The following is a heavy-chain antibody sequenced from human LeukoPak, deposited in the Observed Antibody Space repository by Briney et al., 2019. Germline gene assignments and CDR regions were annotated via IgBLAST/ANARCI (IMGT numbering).Heavy chain of an antibody. CDR1: GFTFSDYY. CDR2: IYSGGST. V-gene: IGHV3-53*01. J-gene: IGHJ1*01. Sequence: GGSLRLSCAASGFTFSDYYMSWIRQAPGKGLEWVSVIYSGGSTYYADSVKGRFTISRDNSKNTLYLQMNSLRAEDTAVYYCASSAGYSSSWYEHWGQGTLVTVSS. CDR3: ASSAGYSSSWYEH. D-gene: IGHD6-13*01.